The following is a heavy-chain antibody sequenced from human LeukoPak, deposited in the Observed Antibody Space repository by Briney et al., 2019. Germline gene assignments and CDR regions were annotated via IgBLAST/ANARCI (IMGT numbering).Heavy chain of an antibody. Sequence: PGGSLRLSCSASGFTFSSYAMSWVRQAPGKGLEWVSAFSGSGGGTYYADSVKGRFTISRDNSKNTLYLQMNSLRAEDTAVYYCAKHYDSSGYYSRRHLDYWGQGTLVTVSS. D-gene: IGHD3-22*01. J-gene: IGHJ4*02. V-gene: IGHV3-23*01. CDR1: GFTFSSYA. CDR3: AKHYDSSGYYSRRHLDY. CDR2: FSGSGGGT.